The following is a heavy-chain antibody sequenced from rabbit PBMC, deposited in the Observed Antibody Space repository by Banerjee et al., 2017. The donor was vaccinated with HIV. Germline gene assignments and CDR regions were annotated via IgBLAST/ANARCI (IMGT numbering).Heavy chain of an antibody. V-gene: IGHV1S40*01. CDR1: GIDFSSYYY. D-gene: IGHD4-2*01. CDR2: IYVGSSDTT. Sequence: QSLEESGGGLVKPGGTLTLTCKASGIDFSSYYYMCWVRQAPGKGLEWIACIYVGSSDTTYYANWAKGRFTISKTSSTTVTLQMTSLTAADTATYFCARGANYAGAGYGLWGPGTLVTVS. J-gene: IGHJ4*01. CDR3: ARGANYAGAGYGL.